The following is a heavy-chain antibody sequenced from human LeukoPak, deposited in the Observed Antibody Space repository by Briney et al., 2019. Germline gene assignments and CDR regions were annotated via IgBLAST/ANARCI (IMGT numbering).Heavy chain of an antibody. Sequence: ASVKVSCKASGYTFTGYYMHWVRQAPGQGLEWMGWINPNSGGTNYAQKFQGRVTMTRDTSISTAYMELSRLRSDDTAVYCCARESYSGSYTKAVDVWGKGTTVTVSS. CDR1: GYTFTGYY. V-gene: IGHV1-2*02. J-gene: IGHJ6*04. CDR3: ARESYSGSYTKAVDV. D-gene: IGHD1-26*01. CDR2: INPNSGGT.